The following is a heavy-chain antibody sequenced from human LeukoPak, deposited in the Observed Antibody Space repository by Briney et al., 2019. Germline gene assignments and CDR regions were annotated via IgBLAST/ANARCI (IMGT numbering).Heavy chain of an antibody. D-gene: IGHD3-22*01. CDR2: IYTSGST. Sequence: SQTLSLTCTVSGGSISSGTYYWSWIRQPAGKGLEWIGRIYTSGSTNYNPSLKSRVTMSVDTSKNHFSLKLSSVTAADTAVYYCARASYYYDSSGSFRYFDYWGQGTLVTVSS. CDR3: ARASYYYDSSGSFRYFDY. V-gene: IGHV4-61*02. J-gene: IGHJ4*02. CDR1: GGSISSGTYY.